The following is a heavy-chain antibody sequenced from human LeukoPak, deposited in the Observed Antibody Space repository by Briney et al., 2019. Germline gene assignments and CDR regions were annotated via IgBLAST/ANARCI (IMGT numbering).Heavy chain of an antibody. CDR1: GGSFSGYY. CDR3: ARVANMRGVKAEDKFDY. Sequence: SETLSLTCAVYGGSFSGYYWGWIRQPAGKGLEWIGRIYTSGSTNYNPSLKSRFTMSVDPSKTQFSLKLSSVTAADTAVYYCARVANMRGVKAEDKFDYWGQGTLVTVSS. V-gene: IGHV4-59*10. D-gene: IGHD3-10*01. CDR2: IYTSGST. J-gene: IGHJ4*02.